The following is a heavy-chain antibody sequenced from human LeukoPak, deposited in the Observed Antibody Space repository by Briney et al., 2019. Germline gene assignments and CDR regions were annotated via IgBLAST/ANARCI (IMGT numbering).Heavy chain of an antibody. CDR2: ISYDGSNK. Sequence: PGGSLRLSCAASGFTFSSYAMHWVRQAPGKGLEWVAVISYDGSNKYYADSGKGRFTISRDNSKNTLYLQMNSLRAEDTAVYYCARVPITIYWGMDVWGQGTTVTVSS. D-gene: IGHD3-9*01. V-gene: IGHV3-30-3*01. J-gene: IGHJ6*02. CDR3: ARVPITIYWGMDV. CDR1: GFTFSSYA.